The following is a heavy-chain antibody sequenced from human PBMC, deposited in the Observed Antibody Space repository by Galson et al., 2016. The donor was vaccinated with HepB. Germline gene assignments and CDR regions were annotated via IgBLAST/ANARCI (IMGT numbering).Heavy chain of an antibody. Sequence: SLRLSCAASGFAFDIYAMHWVRQVPGKGLEWVSGISWNSAYVGYADSVKGRFTISRDNAKNSLYLQMNSLRAEDTALYYCAKVERDYPTYSYRGPSYAMDVWGQGTTVTVSS. V-gene: IGHV3-9*01. CDR3: AKVERDYPTYSYRGPSYAMDV. CDR2: ISWNSAYV. CDR1: GFAFDIYA. J-gene: IGHJ6*02. D-gene: IGHD5-18*01.